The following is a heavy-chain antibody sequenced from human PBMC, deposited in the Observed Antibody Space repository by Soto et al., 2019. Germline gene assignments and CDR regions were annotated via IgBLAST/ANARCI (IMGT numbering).Heavy chain of an antibody. D-gene: IGHD2-21*01. J-gene: IGHJ4*02. Sequence: SETLSVCCPVSGGSMGSYCWTWPRQSPGRGLESIGYISYSGSTYYNPSLKSRVTISADTSKREFSLRMKSMSAADTALSYCAAAYPDASVGYWRRGTLVTVSS. CDR2: ISYSGST. CDR1: GGSMGSYC. V-gene: IGHV4-59*01. CDR3: AAAYPDASVGY.